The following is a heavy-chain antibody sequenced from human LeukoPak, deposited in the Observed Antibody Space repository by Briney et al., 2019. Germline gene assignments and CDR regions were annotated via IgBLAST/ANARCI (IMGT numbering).Heavy chain of an antibody. CDR3: TRPPFI. CDR1: GSPFTSNW. J-gene: IGHJ3*02. V-gene: IGHV5-51*01. Sequence: GASLKISSKGSGSPFTSNWIAWGRQMPGKGLEWMGIIYPGDSDTRYSPSFQGQVTISVDKSITTAYLQWSSLKASDTAMYYCTRPPFIWGQGTMVTVSS. CDR2: IYPGDSDT.